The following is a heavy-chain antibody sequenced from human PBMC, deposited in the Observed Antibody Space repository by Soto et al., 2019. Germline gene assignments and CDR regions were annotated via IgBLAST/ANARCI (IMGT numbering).Heavy chain of an antibody. D-gene: IGHD4-17*01. CDR2: ISYDGSNK. V-gene: IGHV3-30-3*01. Sequence: GGSLRLSXAASGFTFSSYAMHWVRQAPGKGLEWVAVISYDGSNKYYADSVKGRFTISRDNSKNTLYLQMNSLRAEDTAVYYCARGFKDYGDYERFFDYWGQGTLVTVSS. CDR3: ARGFKDYGDYERFFDY. CDR1: GFTFSSYA. J-gene: IGHJ4*02.